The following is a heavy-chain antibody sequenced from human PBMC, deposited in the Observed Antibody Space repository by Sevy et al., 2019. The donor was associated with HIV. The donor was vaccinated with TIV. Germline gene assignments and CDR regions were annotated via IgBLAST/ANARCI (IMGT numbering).Heavy chain of an antibody. D-gene: IGHD2-15*01. CDR1: GFTFSTYT. J-gene: IGHJ6*02. CDR3: SKGDRTFYGLDV. V-gene: IGHV3-23*01. Sequence: GGYLRLSCAASGFTFSTYTMSWVRQAPGKGLEWVSAISGRAGSTYYADLVQGRFTISRDKSKNRLYLQMNSLRAEDTAVYYCSKGDRTFYGLDVWGQGTTVTVSS. CDR2: ISGRAGST.